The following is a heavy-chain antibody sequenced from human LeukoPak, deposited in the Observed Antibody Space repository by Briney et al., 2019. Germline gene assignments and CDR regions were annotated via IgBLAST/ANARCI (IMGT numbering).Heavy chain of an antibody. D-gene: IGHD3-22*01. Sequence: SETLSLTCTVSGGSISSSSYYWGWIRQPPGKGLEWIGSIYYSGSTYYNPSLKSRVTISVDTSKNQFSLKLSSVTAAGTAVYYCARLSSGYSWFDPWGQGTLVTVSS. J-gene: IGHJ5*02. V-gene: IGHV4-39*01. CDR3: ARLSSGYSWFDP. CDR2: IYYSGST. CDR1: GGSISSSSYY.